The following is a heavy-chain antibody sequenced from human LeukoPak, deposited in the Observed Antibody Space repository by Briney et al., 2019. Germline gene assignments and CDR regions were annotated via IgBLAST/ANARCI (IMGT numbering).Heavy chain of an antibody. Sequence: GGSLRLSCAASGFTFSSYGIHWVRQAPGKGLEWVAVISYDGSNKYYADSVKGRFTISRDISKNTLYLQMNSLRAEGTAVYYCAKEAGSGSPHYYGMDVWGQGTTVTVSS. CDR3: AKEAGSGSPHYYGMDV. V-gene: IGHV3-30*18. J-gene: IGHJ6*02. CDR1: GFTFSSYG. D-gene: IGHD3-10*01. CDR2: ISYDGSNK.